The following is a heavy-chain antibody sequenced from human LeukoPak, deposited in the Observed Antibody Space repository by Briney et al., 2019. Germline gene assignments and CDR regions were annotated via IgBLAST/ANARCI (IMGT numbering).Heavy chain of an antibody. Sequence: PGGSLRLSCAASGFTFSSYWMSWVRQAPGKGLEWVANIKQDGSEKYYVDSVKGRFTISRDNAKNSLYLQMNSLRAEDTAVYYCARNRYSNYVRSYYFDYWGQGTLVTVSS. J-gene: IGHJ4*02. V-gene: IGHV3-7*01. D-gene: IGHD4-4*01. CDR1: GFTFSSYW. CDR3: ARNRYSNYVRSYYFDY. CDR2: IKQDGSEK.